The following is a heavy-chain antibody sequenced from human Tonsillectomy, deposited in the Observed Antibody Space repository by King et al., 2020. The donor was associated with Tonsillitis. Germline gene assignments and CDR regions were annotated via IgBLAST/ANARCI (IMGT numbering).Heavy chain of an antibody. CDR1: GFTFNSYA. D-gene: IGHD2-2*01. CDR3: AKAEDIVVVSAADY. Sequence: VQLVESGGGLVQPGGSLRLSCAASGFTFNSYAMSWVRQAPGKGLEWVSTISGSGGTIYFAHSVKGRFTISRDNSKNTLYLQMNSLRVEDTALYYCAKAEDIVVVSAADYWGQGTLVTVSS. J-gene: IGHJ4*02. V-gene: IGHV3-23*04. CDR2: ISGSGGTI.